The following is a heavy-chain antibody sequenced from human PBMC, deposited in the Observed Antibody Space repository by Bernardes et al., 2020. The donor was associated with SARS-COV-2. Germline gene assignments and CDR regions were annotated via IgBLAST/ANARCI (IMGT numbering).Heavy chain of an antibody. J-gene: IGHJ4*02. CDR3: ANWRGNSGWLDY. D-gene: IGHD6-19*01. CDR2: LSAYNGNT. Sequence: SVKVSCKASDYTLMTSGISWVRQAPGQGLEWIGWLSAYNGNTNYAQKFQGRVTMTTDASTSTAYMELRSLRSDDTAVYDCANWRGNSGWLDYWGQGTLVTVSS. V-gene: IGHV1-18*04. CDR1: DYTLMTSG.